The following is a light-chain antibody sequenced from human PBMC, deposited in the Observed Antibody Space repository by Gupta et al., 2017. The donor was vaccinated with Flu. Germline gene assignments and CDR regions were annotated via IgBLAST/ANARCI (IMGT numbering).Light chain of an antibody. CDR1: QSVTSK. Sequence: DIVLTQSPGTLSLSPGERATLSCRASQSVTSKLVWYQQKPGQAPRLLIYEASTRATGIPDRFSDSGSGTEFTLTISRREPEDFAAYYCQHEDFPPSTFGQGTKLEIK. CDR3: QHEDFPPST. J-gene: IGKJ2*02. V-gene: IGKV3-20*01. CDR2: EAS.